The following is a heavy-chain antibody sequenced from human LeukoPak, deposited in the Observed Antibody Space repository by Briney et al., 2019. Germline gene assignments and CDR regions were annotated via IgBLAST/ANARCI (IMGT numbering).Heavy chain of an antibody. CDR2: INWSADST. J-gene: IGHJ4*02. D-gene: IGHD1-26*01. V-gene: IGHV3-20*04. Sequence: PGGSLRLSCTASGSPFDDYGMSWVRQAPGKGLEWVSGINWSADSTTYADSVKGRFTISRDNARNSLYLQMNSLRAEDTALYYCATRVGHKFDYWGQGTLVTVSS. CDR1: GSPFDDYG. CDR3: ATRVGHKFDY.